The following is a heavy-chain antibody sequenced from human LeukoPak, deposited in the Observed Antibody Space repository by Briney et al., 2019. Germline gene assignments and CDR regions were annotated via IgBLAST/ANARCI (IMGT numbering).Heavy chain of an antibody. J-gene: IGHJ4*02. CDR2: IQNTGST. D-gene: IGHD3-3*01. CDR1: GGSISSVAYY. CDR3: AKSHLGVPHDY. Sequence: SETLSLTCTVSGGSISSVAYYWGWIRQPPGKGLEWIATIQNTGSTYYNPSLKSRITISIDASRNQISLELNSVTAADTAIYYCAKSHLGVPHDYWGQGTLVTVSS. V-gene: IGHV4-39*01.